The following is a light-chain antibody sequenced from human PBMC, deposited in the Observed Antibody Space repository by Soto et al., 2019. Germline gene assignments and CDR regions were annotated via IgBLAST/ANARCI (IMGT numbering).Light chain of an antibody. CDR2: AAS. CDR3: QQYGSSPRT. J-gene: IGKJ1*01. Sequence: EIVLTQSPGTLSLSPGERATLSCRASQSVSSNYLAWYQQKPGQAPRLLIYAASSRITGIPDRFSGSGSGTDFTLTICRLEPEDFAAYHCQQYGSSPRTFGQGTRVEIK. CDR1: QSVSSNY. V-gene: IGKV3-20*01.